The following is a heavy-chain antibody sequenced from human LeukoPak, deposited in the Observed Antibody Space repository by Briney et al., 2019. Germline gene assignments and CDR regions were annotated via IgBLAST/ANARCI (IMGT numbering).Heavy chain of an antibody. D-gene: IGHD3-10*01. CDR1: GGTFSSYA. V-gene: IGHV1-69*04. CDR2: IIPILGIA. J-gene: IGHJ4*02. CDR3: ARDRRYYYGSGKSFDY. Sequence: GASVKVSCKASGGTFSSYAISWVRQAPGQGLEWMGRIIPILGIANYAQKFQGRVTITADNSTGTAYMELSSLRSEDTAVYYCARDRRYYYGSGKSFDYWGQGTLVTVSS.